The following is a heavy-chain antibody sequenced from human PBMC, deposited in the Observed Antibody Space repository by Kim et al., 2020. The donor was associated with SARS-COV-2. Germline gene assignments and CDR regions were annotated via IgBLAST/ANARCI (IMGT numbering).Heavy chain of an antibody. CDR2: INPGNGDT. CDR3: ARSFGWWAFDS. Sequence: ASVKVSCKASGYTFTSLDVHWVRQAPGQRLEYMGRINPGNGDTGYSQKFQARVTITRDTSASTAYMELSGLRSEDTAVYYCARSFGWWAFDSWGQGTVVT. D-gene: IGHD6-19*01. V-gene: IGHV1-3*01. CDR1: GYTFTSLD. J-gene: IGHJ4*02.